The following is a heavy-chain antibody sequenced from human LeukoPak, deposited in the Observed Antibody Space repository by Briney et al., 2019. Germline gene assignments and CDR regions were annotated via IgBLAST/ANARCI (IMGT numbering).Heavy chain of an antibody. J-gene: IGHJ6*03. CDR1: GGSFSHYY. V-gene: IGHV4-34*01. D-gene: IGHD6-13*01. CDR3: ARGTCTYPSSWFTFERPDNYYYYYMDV. CDR2: INHSGST. Sequence: SETLSLTCAVYGGSFSHYYWNWIRQPPGKGLEWIGEINHSGSTNYNSSLRSRVALSVDTSRNQFSLKLSSVTAADTAVYYCARGTCTYPSSWFTFERPDNYYYYYMDVWGIGTTVTVSS.